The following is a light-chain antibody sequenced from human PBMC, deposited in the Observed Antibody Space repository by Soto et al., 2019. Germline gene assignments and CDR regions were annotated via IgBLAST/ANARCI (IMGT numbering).Light chain of an antibody. J-gene: IGKJ1*01. Sequence: QATQTLSSLSARVGDRVTITCRTSQIIASYLAWYQQTPGQAPNLLIYAASTLPSGVPARFSGSGSGTEFTLTISSLQPDDFAAYYCQHYNSYSETFDQGTKVDIK. CDR2: AAS. CDR3: QHYNSYSET. CDR1: QIIASY. V-gene: IGKV1-9*01.